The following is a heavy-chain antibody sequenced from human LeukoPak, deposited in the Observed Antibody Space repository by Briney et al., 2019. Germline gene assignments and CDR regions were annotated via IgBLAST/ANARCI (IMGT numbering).Heavy chain of an antibody. D-gene: IGHD1/OR15-1a*01. CDR1: GGSLSGYY. J-gene: IGHJ4*02. CDR2: INHSGST. Sequence: SETLSLTCAVYGGSLSGYYWSWIRQPPGKGLEWIGEINHSGSTNYNPSLKSRVTISVDTSKNQFSLKLSSVSAADTAVYYCASGPLSGTRDFDYWGQGTLVTVSS. V-gene: IGHV4-34*01. CDR3: ASGPLSGTRDFDY.